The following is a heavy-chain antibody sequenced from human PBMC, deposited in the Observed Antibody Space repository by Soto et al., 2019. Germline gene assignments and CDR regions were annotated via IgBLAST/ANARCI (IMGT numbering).Heavy chain of an antibody. CDR1: GFTFDDYA. Sequence: GGSLRLSCAASGFTFDDYAMHWVRQAPGKGLEWVSGISWNSGSIGYADSVKGRFTISRDNAKNSLYLQMNSLRAEDTALYYCAKDSRLGCSSTSCWGSWFDPWGQGTLVTVSS. CDR3: AKDSRLGCSSTSCWGSWFDP. D-gene: IGHD2-2*01. J-gene: IGHJ5*02. CDR2: ISWNSGSI. V-gene: IGHV3-9*01.